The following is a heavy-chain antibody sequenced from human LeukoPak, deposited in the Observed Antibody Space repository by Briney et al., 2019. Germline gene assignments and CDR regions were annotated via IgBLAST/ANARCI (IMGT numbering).Heavy chain of an antibody. D-gene: IGHD1-26*01. J-gene: IGHJ4*02. CDR1: GFTFSYYW. V-gene: IGHV3-74*01. CDR2: IRTDGTST. CDR3: ARDWGESGSYVPDFDY. Sequence: GGSLRLSCAASGFTFSYYWMHWVRQAPGKGLVWVARIRTDGTSTSYADSVKGRFTISRDNAKNTLYLQMNNLRVEDTAVYYCARDWGESGSYVPDFDYWGQGTLVTVSS.